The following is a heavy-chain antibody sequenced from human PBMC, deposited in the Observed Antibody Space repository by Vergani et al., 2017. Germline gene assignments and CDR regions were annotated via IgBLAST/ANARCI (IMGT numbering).Heavy chain of an antibody. D-gene: IGHD3-22*01. V-gene: IGHV4-59*01. Sequence: QVQLQESGPGLVKPSETLSLTCTVSGGSISSYYWSWIRQPPGQGLEWIGYIYYSGSTNYNPSLKSRVTISVDTSKNQFSLKLSSVTAADTAVYYCARDNLHYDSSGYYYYFDYWGQGALVTVSS. CDR2: IYYSGST. J-gene: IGHJ4*02. CDR1: GGSISSYY. CDR3: ARDNLHYDSSGYYYYFDY.